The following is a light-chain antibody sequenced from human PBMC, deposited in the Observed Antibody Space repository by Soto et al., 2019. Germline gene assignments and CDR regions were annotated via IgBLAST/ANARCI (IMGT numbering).Light chain of an antibody. CDR2: DAS. CDR1: QSVGLS. Sequence: VGRATLSCRASQSVGLSLAWYQQKPGQAPRLLIYDASERASAIPARFSGSGSGTDFTLTICSLEPEDCAVYCCEERSNWHPKVGQGTIVDIK. CDR3: EERSNWHPK. V-gene: IGKV3-11*01. J-gene: IGKJ1*01.